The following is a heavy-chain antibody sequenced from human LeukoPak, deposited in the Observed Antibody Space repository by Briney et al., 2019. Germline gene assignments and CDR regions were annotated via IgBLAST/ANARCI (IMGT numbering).Heavy chain of an antibody. V-gene: IGHV1-18*01. CDR3: ARDRSDIVVVPAAAPLDY. J-gene: IGHJ4*02. D-gene: IGHD2-2*01. CDR2: ISAYNGNT. CDR1: GYTFTSYG. Sequence: GASVKVSRKASGYTFTSYGISWVRQAPGQGLEWMGWISAYNGNTNYAQKLQGRVTMTTDTSTSTAYMELRSLRSDDTAVYYCARDRSDIVVVPAAAPLDYWGQGTLVTVSS.